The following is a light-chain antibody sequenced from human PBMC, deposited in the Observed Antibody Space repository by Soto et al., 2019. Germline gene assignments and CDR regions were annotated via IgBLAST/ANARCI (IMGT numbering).Light chain of an antibody. J-gene: IGLJ3*02. Sequence: QSALTQPASVSGSPGQPITISCTGTSRDVGGDNYVSWYQQHPGKAPKLMIYEVSNRPSGISDRFSGSKSGNTASLTISGLQAEDEADYYCSSYTSDNPPVFGGGTKLTVL. CDR1: SRDVGGDNY. V-gene: IGLV2-14*01. CDR3: SSYTSDNPPV. CDR2: EVS.